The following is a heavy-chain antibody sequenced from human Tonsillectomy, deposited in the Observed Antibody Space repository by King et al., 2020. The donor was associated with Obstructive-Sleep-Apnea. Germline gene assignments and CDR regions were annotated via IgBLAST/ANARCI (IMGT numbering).Heavy chain of an antibody. Sequence: QLVQSGAEVKKPGESLRISCKGSGYSFTSYWISWVLQMPGKGREWMGRIDPSVSYTNYSPSCRGHVTIPADKPLSTAYLPWSSLKASDTAMYYCARRGRMGYSSGYDGMDVWGQGTTVTVSS. V-gene: IGHV5-10-1*01. CDR2: IDPSVSYT. J-gene: IGHJ6*02. CDR3: ARRGRMGYSSGYDGMDV. D-gene: IGHD6-19*01. CDR1: GYSFTSYW.